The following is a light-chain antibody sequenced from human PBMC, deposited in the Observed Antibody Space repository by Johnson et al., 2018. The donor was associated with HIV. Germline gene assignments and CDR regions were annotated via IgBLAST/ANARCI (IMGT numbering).Light chain of an antibody. J-gene: IGLJ1*01. CDR1: SSNIGKNY. CDR3: GTWESSLVAWG. Sequence: QSVLTQPPSVSAAPGQMVSISCSGSSSNIGKNYVSWYQQVPGTAPKLLIHENKKRPSGIPDRFSGSKSGPSATLDITGLPTGDEADYFCGTWESSLVAWGFGTGTKFTVL. V-gene: IGLV1-51*02. CDR2: ENK.